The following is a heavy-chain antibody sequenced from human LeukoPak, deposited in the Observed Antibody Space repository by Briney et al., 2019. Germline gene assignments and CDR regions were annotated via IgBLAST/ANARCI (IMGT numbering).Heavy chain of an antibody. J-gene: IGHJ4*02. V-gene: IGHV3-11*05. CDR3: ARGGYSGYDWVDY. CDR2: ISSSSSYT. D-gene: IGHD5-12*01. CDR1: GFTFSDYY. Sequence: AGGSLRLSCAASGFTFSDYYMSWIRQAPGKGLEWVSYISSSSSYTNYADSVKGRSTISRDNAKNSLYLQMNSLRAEDTAVYYCARGGYSGYDWVDYWGQGTLVTVSS.